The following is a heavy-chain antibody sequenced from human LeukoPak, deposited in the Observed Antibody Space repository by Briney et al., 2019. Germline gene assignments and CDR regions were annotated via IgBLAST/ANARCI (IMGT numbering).Heavy chain of an antibody. Sequence: GGSLRLSCAASGFTFSSYWMHWVRQAPGKGLEWVAVVSQDGKNKYYVDSAKGRFTTSRDNSKNTVYLQMDSLRREDTAVYYCAAGHFAGVDYWGQGTLVTVSS. CDR1: GFTFSSYW. CDR3: AAGHFAGVDY. CDR2: VSQDGKNK. D-gene: IGHD6-13*01. V-gene: IGHV3-30*03. J-gene: IGHJ4*02.